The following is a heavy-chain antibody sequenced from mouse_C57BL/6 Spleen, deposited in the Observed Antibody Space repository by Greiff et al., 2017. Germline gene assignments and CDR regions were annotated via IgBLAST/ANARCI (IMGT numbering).Heavy chain of an antibody. V-gene: IGHV1-15*01. D-gene: IGHD1-1*01. CDR3: KGLLPYYFDY. CDR2: IDPETGGT. Sequence: VQLQQSGAELVRPGASVTLSCKASGYTFTDYEMHWVKQTPVHGLAWIGAIDPETGGTAYNQKFKGKAILTADKSSSTAYMELRSLTSEDSAVYYCKGLLPYYFDYWGQGTTLTVSS. J-gene: IGHJ2*01. CDR1: GYTFTDYE.